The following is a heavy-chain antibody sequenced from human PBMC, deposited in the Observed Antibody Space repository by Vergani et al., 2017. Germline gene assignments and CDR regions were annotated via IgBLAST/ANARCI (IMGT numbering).Heavy chain of an antibody. CDR3: ARIELTEVIVVVVAATPNWFDP. Sequence: QVQLVQSGAEVKKPGASVTVSCKASGYTFTSYGISWVRQAPGQGLEWMGWISAYNGNTNYAQKLQGRVTMTTDTSTSTAYMELRSLRSDDTAVYYCARIELTEVIVVVVAATPNWFDPWGQGTLVTVSS. CDR2: ISAYNGNT. D-gene: IGHD2-15*01. V-gene: IGHV1-18*04. CDR1: GYTFTSYG. J-gene: IGHJ5*02.